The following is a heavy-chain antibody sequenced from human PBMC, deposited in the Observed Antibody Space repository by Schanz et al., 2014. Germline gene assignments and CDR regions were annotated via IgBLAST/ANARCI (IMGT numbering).Heavy chain of an antibody. CDR2: ISGSGGDT. J-gene: IGHJ4*02. D-gene: IGHD2-2*01. CDR3: AKVAPAATYLDS. V-gene: IGHV3-23*04. Sequence: EVQLVESGGGLVQPGGSVRLSCGASGFSFSIFAMTWVRQAPGQGLEWVSTISGSGGDTYPADSVKGRFTISRDNSNNTLYLQMKSLRAEDTAVYYCAKVAPAATYLDSWGLGTLVTVSS. CDR1: GFSFSIFA.